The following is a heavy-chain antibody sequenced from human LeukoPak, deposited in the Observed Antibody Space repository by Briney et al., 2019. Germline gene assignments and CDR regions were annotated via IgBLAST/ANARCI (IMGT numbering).Heavy chain of an antibody. J-gene: IGHJ4*02. CDR1: GYTFTGYY. Sequence: GASVKASCKASGYTFTGYYMHWVRQAPGQGLEWMGWISAYNGNTNYAQKLQGRVTMTTDTSTSTAYMELRSLRSDDTAVYYCASTIVVGPWVYFDYWGQGTLVTVSS. D-gene: IGHD2-15*01. CDR2: ISAYNGNT. V-gene: IGHV1-18*04. CDR3: ASTIVVGPWVYFDY.